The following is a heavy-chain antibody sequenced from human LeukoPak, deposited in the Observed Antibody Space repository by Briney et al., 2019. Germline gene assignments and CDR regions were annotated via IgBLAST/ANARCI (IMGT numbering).Heavy chain of an antibody. V-gene: IGHV3-53*01. CDR1: GLRVHTNY. Sequence: PGGSLTLPCAASGLRVHTNYMNWVRQAAGKGLEWVSVIYSGGHTYYTASVKGRFTISRDTSNNTVYLHMSSLSPDDTAVYYCARSTRDGYTHYHDYFMDLWGKGTTVTVYS. D-gene: IGHD5-24*01. CDR3: ARSTRDGYTHYHDYFMDL. CDR2: IYSGGHT. J-gene: IGHJ6*03.